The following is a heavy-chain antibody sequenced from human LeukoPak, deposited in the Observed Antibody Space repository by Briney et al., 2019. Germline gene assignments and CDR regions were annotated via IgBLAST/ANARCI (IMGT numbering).Heavy chain of an antibody. CDR1: GGSVRDNY. D-gene: IGHD6-13*01. Sequence: SETLSLTCAVYGGSVRDNYWSWIRQPPGKGLEWIGEIHHSGSTKYNPSLKSRVTISLDTSKNQFSLKLNSMTAADTAVYYCAGHVSAAAGGRWGQGTLVTVSS. CDR3: AGHVSAAAGGR. V-gene: IGHV4-34*01. CDR2: IHHSGST. J-gene: IGHJ4*02.